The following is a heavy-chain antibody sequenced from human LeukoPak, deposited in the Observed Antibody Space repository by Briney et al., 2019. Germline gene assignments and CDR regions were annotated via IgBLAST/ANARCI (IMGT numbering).Heavy chain of an antibody. D-gene: IGHD6-19*01. CDR2: ISSSSSYI. J-gene: IGHJ4*02. CDR3: ARVIAVAGSDY. Sequence: PSETLSLTCTVSGGSISSSSYYWGWIRQPPGKGLEWVSSISSSSSYIYYADSVKGRFTISRDNAKNSLYLQMNSLRAEDTAVYYCARVIAVAGSDYWGQGTLVTVSS. V-gene: IGHV3-21*01. CDR1: GGSISSSS.